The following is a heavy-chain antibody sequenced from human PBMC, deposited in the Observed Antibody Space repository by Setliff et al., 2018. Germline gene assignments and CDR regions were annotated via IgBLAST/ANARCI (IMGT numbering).Heavy chain of an antibody. CDR2: IHSSGDT. V-gene: IGHV4-61*02. CDR1: GGSISSGFYY. J-gene: IGHJ4*02. Sequence: SETLSLTCTVSGGSISSGFYYWSWTRQPAGKGLEWIGRIHSSGDTKYNPSLKTRVTIAADTSKNQFSLKLNSATAADTAVYYCARATVGLATIIYFDSWGPGTLVTVSS. CDR3: ARATVGLATIIYFDS. D-gene: IGHD4-4*01.